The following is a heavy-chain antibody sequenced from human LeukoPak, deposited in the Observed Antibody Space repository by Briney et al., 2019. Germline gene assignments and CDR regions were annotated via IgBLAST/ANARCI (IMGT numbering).Heavy chain of an antibody. CDR3: ASRWYSSDDAFDI. V-gene: IGHV4-34*01. J-gene: IGHJ3*02. CDR2: INHSGST. Sequence: SETLSLTCAVYGGSFSGYYWSWIRQPPGKGLEWIGEINHSGSTNYNPSLKSRVTISVDTSKNQFSLKLSSVTAADTAVYYCASRWYSSDDAFDIWGQGTMVTVSS. D-gene: IGHD6-19*01. CDR1: GGSFSGYY.